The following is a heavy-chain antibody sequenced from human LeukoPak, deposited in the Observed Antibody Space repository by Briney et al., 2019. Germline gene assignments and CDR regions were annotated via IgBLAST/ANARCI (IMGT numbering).Heavy chain of an antibody. D-gene: IGHD3-10*01. J-gene: IGHJ4*02. Sequence: SETLSLTCAVSGYSISSGYYWGWIRPPPGKGLEWIGSIYLIASPYYNPSLNTLLTISVDTSKTQFSLKLSSVTAADTAVYYCATSYYGSGSYYSLYFDYWGQGTLVTVSS. CDR2: IYLIASP. CDR1: GYSISSGYY. CDR3: ATSYYGSGSYYSLYFDY. V-gene: IGHV4-38-2*01.